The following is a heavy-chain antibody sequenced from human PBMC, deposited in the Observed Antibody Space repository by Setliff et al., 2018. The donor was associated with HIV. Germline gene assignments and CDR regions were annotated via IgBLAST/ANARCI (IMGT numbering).Heavy chain of an antibody. J-gene: IGHJ4*02. Sequence: QTGGSLRLSCAASGFTFSSYWMSWVRQAPGKGLEWVANIKQDGSEKYYVDSVKGRFTISRDNAQNSLYLQMNSLRAEDTALYYCARVVVGLYYFDYWGQGTLVTVSS. CDR1: GFTFSSYW. CDR2: IKQDGSEK. V-gene: IGHV3-7*01. CDR3: ARVVVGLYYFDY. D-gene: IGHD2-15*01.